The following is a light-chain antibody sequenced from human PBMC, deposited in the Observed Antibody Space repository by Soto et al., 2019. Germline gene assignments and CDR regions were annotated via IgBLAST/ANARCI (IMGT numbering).Light chain of an antibody. CDR1: QTVSKNN. CDR2: AAS. Sequence: IELTQSPGTLSLSPGERATLSCRASQTVSKNNLAWYQQKPGQTPRLLIYAASSRAAGIPDRFSGSGSGTDFTLTISRVEPEDFAVYFCHQYGNSLWTFGQGTKVEI. CDR3: HQYGNSLWT. V-gene: IGKV3-20*01. J-gene: IGKJ1*01.